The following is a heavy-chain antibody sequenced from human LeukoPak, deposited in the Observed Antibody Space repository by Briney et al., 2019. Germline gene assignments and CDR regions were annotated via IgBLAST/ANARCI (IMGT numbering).Heavy chain of an antibody. CDR2: TSYDGSDK. CDR3: ARASYSNHPKGTVDI. J-gene: IGHJ3*02. Sequence: GGSLRLSCAASGFTFSSYAMHWVRQAPGKGLEWVAVTSYDGSDKYYADSVKGRFTISRDNSENTLYLQMNSMRLEDTALYYCARASYSNHPKGTVDIWGQGTMVTVSS. V-gene: IGHV3-30-3*01. D-gene: IGHD4-11*01. CDR1: GFTFSSYA.